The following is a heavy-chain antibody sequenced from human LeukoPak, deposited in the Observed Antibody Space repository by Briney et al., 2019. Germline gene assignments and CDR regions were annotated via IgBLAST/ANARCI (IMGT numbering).Heavy chain of an antibody. CDR3: VRVEGDPVWFDP. J-gene: IGHJ5*02. D-gene: IGHD2-21*02. V-gene: IGHV1-18*01. CDR2: ISAYNGNT. Sequence: ASVKVSCKASGYTFTSYGISWVRQAPGRGLEWMGWISAYNGNTNYAQKLQGRVTMTTDTSTSTAYMELRSLRSDDTAVYYCVRVEGDPVWFDPWGQGTLVTVSS. CDR1: GYTFTSYG.